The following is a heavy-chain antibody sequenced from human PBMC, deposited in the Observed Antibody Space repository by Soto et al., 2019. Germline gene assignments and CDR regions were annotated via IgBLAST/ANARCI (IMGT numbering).Heavy chain of an antibody. CDR3: ARDQQGDGYNSFDY. CDR1: GFTFSSYS. V-gene: IGHV3-21*01. Sequence: EVQLVESGGGLVKPGGSLRLSCAASGFTFSSYSMNWVRQAPGKGLGWVSSISSSSSYIYYADSVKGRFTISRDNAKNSLYLQMNSLRAEDTAVYYCARDQQGDGYNSFDYWGQGTLVTVSS. CDR2: ISSSSSYI. D-gene: IGHD5-12*01. J-gene: IGHJ4*02.